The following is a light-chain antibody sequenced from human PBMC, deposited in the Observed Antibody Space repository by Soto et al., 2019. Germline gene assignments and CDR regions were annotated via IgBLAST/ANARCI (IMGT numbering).Light chain of an antibody. CDR1: QNIGDW. CDR3: QQYNDLST. V-gene: IGKV1-5*03. Sequence: DIQMTQSPSTLSASVGDRVTIACRASQNIGDWLAWYQQKPGKAPNLLIYKASTFESGVPSRFSGRGSGTEFTLAISSLQPEDFATYYCQQYNDLSTFGGGTKVEI. CDR2: KAS. J-gene: IGKJ4*01.